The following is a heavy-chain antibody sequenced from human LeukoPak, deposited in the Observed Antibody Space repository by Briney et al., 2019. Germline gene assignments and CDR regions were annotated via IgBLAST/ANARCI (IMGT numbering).Heavy chain of an antibody. Sequence: ASVKVSCKASGGTFSSYAISRVRQAPGQGLEWMGGIIPIFGTANYAQKFQGRVTITADESTSTAYMELSSLRSEDTAVYYCAGDSSGYKDSFFDYWGQGTLVTVSS. CDR3: AGDSSGYKDSFFDY. J-gene: IGHJ4*02. D-gene: IGHD3-22*01. V-gene: IGHV1-69*13. CDR1: GGTFSSYA. CDR2: IIPIFGTA.